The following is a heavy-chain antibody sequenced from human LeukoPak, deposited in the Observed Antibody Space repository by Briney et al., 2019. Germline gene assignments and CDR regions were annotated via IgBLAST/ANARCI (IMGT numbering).Heavy chain of an antibody. D-gene: IGHD2-21*02. J-gene: IGHJ4*02. V-gene: IGHV4-59*08. CDR1: GGSISSYY. Sequence: PSETLSLTCTVSGGSISSYYWSWIRQPPGKGLEWIGYIYYSGSTNYNPSLKSRVTISVDTSKNQFSLNLSSVTAADTAVYYCARRYCGGDCYSDYWGQGTLVTVSS. CDR3: ARRYCGGDCYSDY. CDR2: IYYSGST.